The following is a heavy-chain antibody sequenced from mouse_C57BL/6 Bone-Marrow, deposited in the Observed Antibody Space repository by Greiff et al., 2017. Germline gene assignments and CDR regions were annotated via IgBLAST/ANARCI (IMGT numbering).Heavy chain of an antibody. J-gene: IGHJ2*01. CDR3: ARGIITTVVGSYYFDY. V-gene: IGHV5-17*01. CDR2: ISSGSSTI. CDR1: GFTFSDYG. D-gene: IGHD1-1*01. Sequence: EVKLVESGGGLVKPGGSLKLSCAASGFTFSDYGMHWVRQAPEKGLEWVAYISSGSSTIYYADTVKGRFTISRDNAKNTLFLQMTSLRSEDTAMYYCARGIITTVVGSYYFDYWGQGTTLTVSS.